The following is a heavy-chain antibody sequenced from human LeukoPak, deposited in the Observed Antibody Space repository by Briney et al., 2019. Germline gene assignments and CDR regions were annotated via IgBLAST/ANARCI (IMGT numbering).Heavy chain of an antibody. V-gene: IGHV4-34*01. CDR2: INHSGST. J-gene: IGHJ3*02. CDR1: GGSFSGYY. Sequence: SETLSLTCAVYGGSFSGYYWSWIRQPPGKGLEWIGEINHSGSTNYNPSLKSRVTISVDTSKNQFSPKLSSVTAADTAVYYCARDLGGSGWSGGAFDIWGQGTMVTVSS. D-gene: IGHD6-19*01. CDR3: ARDLGGSGWSGGAFDI.